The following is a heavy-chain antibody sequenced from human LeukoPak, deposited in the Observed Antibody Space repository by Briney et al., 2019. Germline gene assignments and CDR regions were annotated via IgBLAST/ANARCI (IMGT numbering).Heavy chain of an antibody. CDR3: ARGFAVDY. J-gene: IGHJ4*02. Sequence: KPSETLSLTCSVSGGSITTHYWSWIRQPPGKGLEWIGYIYYSGSTNYNPSLKSRVTISVDTSKSQFSLKLSSVTAADTAVYYCARGFAVDYWGQGTLVTVSS. V-gene: IGHV4-59*11. CDR1: GGSITTHY. D-gene: IGHD3-3*01. CDR2: IYYSGST.